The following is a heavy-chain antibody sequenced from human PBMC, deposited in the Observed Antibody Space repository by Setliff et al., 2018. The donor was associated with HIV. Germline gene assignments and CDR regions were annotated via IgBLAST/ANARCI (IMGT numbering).Heavy chain of an antibody. D-gene: IGHD3-10*01. CDR1: GYTFTSYY. Sequence: ASVKVSCKASGYTFTSYYIHWVRQAPGQGLEWMGRINPSGGSTSYAQKFQGRVTITADKSTSTAYMELSSLRSEDTAVYYCFSRGEDAFDIWGQGTMVTVSS. J-gene: IGHJ3*02. CDR3: FSRGEDAFDI. CDR2: INPSGGST. V-gene: IGHV1-46*01.